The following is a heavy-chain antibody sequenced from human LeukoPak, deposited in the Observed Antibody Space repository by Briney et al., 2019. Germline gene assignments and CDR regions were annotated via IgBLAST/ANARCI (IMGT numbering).Heavy chain of an antibody. CDR3: ARIGLRIAVAGPFDY. CDR1: GFTFSSYA. Sequence: PGRSLRLSCAASGFTFSSYAMHWVRQAPGKGLEWVAVISYDGSNKYYADSVKGRFTISRDNSKNTLYLQMNSLRAEDTAVYYCARIGLRIAVAGPFDYWGQGTLVTVSS. J-gene: IGHJ4*02. CDR2: ISYDGSNK. D-gene: IGHD6-19*01. V-gene: IGHV3-30-3*01.